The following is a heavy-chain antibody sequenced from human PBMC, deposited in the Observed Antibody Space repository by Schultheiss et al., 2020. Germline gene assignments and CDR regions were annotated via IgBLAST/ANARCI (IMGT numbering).Heavy chain of an antibody. D-gene: IGHD6-19*01. CDR1: GFTFSSYA. CDR3: ARVIAVAGNVDY. V-gene: IGHV3-23*01. J-gene: IGHJ4*02. Sequence: GGSLRLSCAASGFTFSSYAMSWVRQAPGKGLEWVSAISGSGGSTYYADSVKGRFTISRDNSKNTLYLQMNSLRAEDTAVYYCARVIAVAGNVDYWGQGTLVTVSS. CDR2: ISGSGGST.